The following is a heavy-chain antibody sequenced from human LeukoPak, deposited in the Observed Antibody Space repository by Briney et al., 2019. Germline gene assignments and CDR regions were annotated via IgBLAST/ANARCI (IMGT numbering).Heavy chain of an antibody. D-gene: IGHD3-16*01. J-gene: IGHJ6*02. CDR3: ARGGGLDV. CDR2: INHNGNVN. Sequence: MXWXRQXPXXGLEWVSSINHNGNVNYYVDSVKGRFTISRDNAKNSLYLQMSNLRAEDTAVYFCARGGGLDVWGQGATVTVSS. V-gene: IGHV3-7*03.